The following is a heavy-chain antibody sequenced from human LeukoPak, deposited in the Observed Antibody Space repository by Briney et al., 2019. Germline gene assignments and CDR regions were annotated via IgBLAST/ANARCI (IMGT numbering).Heavy chain of an antibody. CDR3: AINGGGDSGYGNFDY. Sequence: PGRSLRLSCAASGFTFTNYAMHWVRQAPGKGLEWVAVISYDETNKYYEDSVKGRFTISRDNAKNSLYLQMNSLRAEDTAFYYCAINGGGDSGYGNFDYWGQGTLVTVSS. D-gene: IGHD5-12*01. CDR1: GFTFTNYA. CDR2: ISYDETNK. J-gene: IGHJ4*02. V-gene: IGHV3-30*04.